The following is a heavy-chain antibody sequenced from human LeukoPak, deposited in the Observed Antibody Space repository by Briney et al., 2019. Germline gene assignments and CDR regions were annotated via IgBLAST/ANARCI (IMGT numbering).Heavy chain of an antibody. CDR1: GFTFSSYS. CDR3: AKDLTPCYFYGSGTFNY. D-gene: IGHD3-10*01. CDR2: ISSSSSYI. Sequence: GGSLRLSCAASGFTFSSYSMNWVRQAPGKGLEWVSSISSSSSYIYYADSVKGRFTISRDNSKNTVFLHINSLRPEDTAVYYCAKDLTPCYFYGSGTFNYWGQGTLVTVSS. V-gene: IGHV3-21*01. J-gene: IGHJ4*02.